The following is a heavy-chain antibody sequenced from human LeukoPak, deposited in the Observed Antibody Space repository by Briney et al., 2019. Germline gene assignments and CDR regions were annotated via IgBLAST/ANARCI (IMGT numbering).Heavy chain of an antibody. CDR1: GFTFSSYV. Sequence: QSGGSLRLSCAVSGFTFSSYVMSWVRQAPGKGLEWVSAISGSGGSTYYADSVKGRFTISRDNSKNTLDLQMNSLRDEDTAVYYCAKFEFGFWGQGTLVTVSS. V-gene: IGHV3-23*01. CDR3: AKFEFGF. D-gene: IGHD3-16*01. CDR2: ISGSGGST. J-gene: IGHJ4*02.